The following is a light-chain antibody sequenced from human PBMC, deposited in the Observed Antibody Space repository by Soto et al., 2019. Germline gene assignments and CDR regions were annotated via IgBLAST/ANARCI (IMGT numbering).Light chain of an antibody. Sequence: QSVLTQPPSASGTPGQRVTISCSGSSSNIVTNTVNWYQQLPGRAPTLLIYSNYQRPSGVPDRFSGSKSGTSASLAVSGLQSGDEADYYCAAWDDSLNVWVFGGGTKLTVL. CDR2: SNY. CDR1: SSNIVTNT. J-gene: IGLJ3*02. CDR3: AAWDDSLNVWV. V-gene: IGLV1-44*01.